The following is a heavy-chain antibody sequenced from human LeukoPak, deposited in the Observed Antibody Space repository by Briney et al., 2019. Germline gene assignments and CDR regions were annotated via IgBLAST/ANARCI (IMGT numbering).Heavy chain of an antibody. CDR1: GYTFTSYG. CDR2: ISAYNGNT. J-gene: IGHJ4*02. CDR3: ARSESDIVVVPAAMNY. Sequence: ASVKVSCKASGYTFTSYGISWVRQAPGQALEWMGWISAYNGNTNYAQKLQGRVTMTTDTSTSTAYMELRSLRSDDTAAYYCARSESDIVVVPAAMNYWGQGTLVTVSS. D-gene: IGHD2-2*01. V-gene: IGHV1-18*01.